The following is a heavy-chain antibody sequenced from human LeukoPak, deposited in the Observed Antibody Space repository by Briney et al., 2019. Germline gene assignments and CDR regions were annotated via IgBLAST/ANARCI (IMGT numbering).Heavy chain of an antibody. Sequence: QAGGSLRPSCAASGFNFNRFTLHWVRQAPGKGLEWVSLIDRKGTPTYYADSVKGRFTISRDNRKQSLFLQMDSLRSEDTALYYCAKEYDCNGDCYTSLDSWGQGTLVTVST. CDR3: AKEYDCNGDCYTSLDS. CDR2: IDRKGTPT. D-gene: IGHD2-21*02. CDR1: GFNFNRFT. J-gene: IGHJ4*02. V-gene: IGHV3-43*01.